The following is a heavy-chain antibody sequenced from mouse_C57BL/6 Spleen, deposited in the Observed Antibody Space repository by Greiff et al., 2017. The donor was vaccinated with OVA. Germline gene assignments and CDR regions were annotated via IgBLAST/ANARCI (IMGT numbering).Heavy chain of an antibody. CDR2: IDPETGGT. V-gene: IGHV1-15*01. CDR1: GYTFTDYE. Sequence: QVQLQQSGAELVRPGASVTLSCKASGYTFTDYEMHWVKQTPVHGLEWIGAIDPETGGTAYNQKFKGKAILTADKSSSPAYMELRSLTSDDSAVYYCTRSTVVAPAYWGQGTTLTVSS. D-gene: IGHD1-1*01. CDR3: TRSTVVAPAY. J-gene: IGHJ2*01.